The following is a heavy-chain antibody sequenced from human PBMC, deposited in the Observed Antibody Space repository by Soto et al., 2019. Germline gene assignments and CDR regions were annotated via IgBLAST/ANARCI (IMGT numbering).Heavy chain of an antibody. CDR2: TYFRSKWYN. Sequence: SHTLSLTCAISGDSVSSNTASWNWIRQSPSRGLEWLGRTYFRSKWYNDYAVSVKSRIIINPDTSNNQFSLQLNSVTPEDTAVYFCAKGENLGPKTGYAFDPWGQAIMVTVSS. CDR3: AKGENLGPKTGYAFDP. CDR1: GDSVSSNTAS. D-gene: IGHD5-12*01. V-gene: IGHV6-1*01. J-gene: IGHJ5*02.